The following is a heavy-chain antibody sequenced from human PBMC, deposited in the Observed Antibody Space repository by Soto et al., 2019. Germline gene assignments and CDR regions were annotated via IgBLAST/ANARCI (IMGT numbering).Heavy chain of an antibody. V-gene: IGHV3-23*01. CDR3: AKEGGVVAGTEVDY. CDR2: IGGSGGST. CDR1: GFIFSSYA. Sequence: EVQLLESGGGLVQPGGSLRLYCAASGFIFSSYAMSWVRQAPGKGLEWVSAIGGSGGSTYYADSVKGRFTISRDNSKNTLYLQMNSLRAEDTAVYYCAKEGGVVAGTEVDYWGQGTLVTVSS. J-gene: IGHJ4*02. D-gene: IGHD6-19*01.